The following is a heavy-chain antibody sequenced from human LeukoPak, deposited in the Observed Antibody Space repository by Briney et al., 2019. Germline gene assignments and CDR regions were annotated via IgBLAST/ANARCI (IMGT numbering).Heavy chain of an antibody. J-gene: IGHJ4*02. D-gene: IGHD4-17*01. CDR1: GFTFSSYA. V-gene: IGHV3-23*01. CDR3: AKRLSHYGDYDPLDDVGGGF. CDR2: ISGSGGDS. Sequence: PGGSLRLSCAASGFTFSSYAMNWVRQAPGKGLEWVSAISGSGGDSYYADSVKGRFTISRDNSKNTLYLQMSSLRAEDTAVYYCAKRLSHYGDYDPLDDVGGGFWGQGTLVTVSS.